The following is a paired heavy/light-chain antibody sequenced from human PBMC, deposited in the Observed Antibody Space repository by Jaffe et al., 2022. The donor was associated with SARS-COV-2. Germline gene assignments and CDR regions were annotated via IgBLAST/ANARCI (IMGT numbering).Light chain of an antibody. CDR2: WAS. J-gene: IGKJ3*01. Sequence: DIVMTQSPDSLAVSLGERATINCKSSQSVLYSSNNKNFLAWFQQKPGQPPKLLIYWASTRESGVPDRFSGSGSGTDFTLTISSLQAEDVAVYYCQQYLSTPFTFGPGTKVDLK. CDR3: QQYLSTPFT. CDR1: QSVLYSSNNKNF. V-gene: IGKV4-1*01.
Heavy chain of an antibody. J-gene: IGHJ4*02. Sequence: VQLQESGPGLVKPSETLSLTCTVSGGSISSDSWSWLRQPPGKRLEWIGYIYYSGNTNYNPSLKSRVTISVDTSKNHFSLRLSSVTAADTAIYYCARLHPDYYFDSWGQGTLVTVSS. CDR1: GGSISSDS. CDR3: ARLHPDYYFDS. CDR2: IYYSGNT. D-gene: IGHD2-21*02. V-gene: IGHV4-59*01.